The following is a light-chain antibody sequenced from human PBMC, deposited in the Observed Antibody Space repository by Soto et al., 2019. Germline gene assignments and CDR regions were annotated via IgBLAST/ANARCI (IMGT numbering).Light chain of an antibody. V-gene: IGKV1-12*01. CDR3: QQANILPPV. J-gene: IGKJ4*01. Sequence: IEMTQSPSSVSASVGDRVTITCRASQDIRSRLAWYQHKPGKAPNLLIYSATTLQSGVPYRFSGSGSGTYFTLTISSLQPEDFATYYCQQANILPPVFGGGTRLEI. CDR2: SAT. CDR1: QDIRSR.